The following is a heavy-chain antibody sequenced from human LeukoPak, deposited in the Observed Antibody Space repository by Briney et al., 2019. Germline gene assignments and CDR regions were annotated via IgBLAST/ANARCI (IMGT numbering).Heavy chain of an antibody. Sequence: GGSLRLSRAASGFTFSDYYMSWIRQAPGKGLEWVSYISSSSGYTNYADSVKGRFTISRDNAKNSLYLQMNSLRAEDTAVYYCASSSGWSRELDYWGQGTLVTVSS. V-gene: IGHV3-11*06. CDR3: ASSSGWSRELDY. CDR1: GFTFSDYY. J-gene: IGHJ4*02. CDR2: ISSSSGYT. D-gene: IGHD6-19*01.